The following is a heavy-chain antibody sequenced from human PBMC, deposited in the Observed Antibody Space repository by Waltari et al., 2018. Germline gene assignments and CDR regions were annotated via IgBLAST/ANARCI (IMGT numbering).Heavy chain of an antibody. Sequence: QVQLQQWGAGLLKPSETLSLTCAVYGGSFSGYYWSWIRQPPGKGLEWIGEINHSGSTNYNPSLKSRVTISVETSKNQFSLKLSSVTAADTAVYYCARDPQWPQPLKYFDYWGQGTLVTVSS. D-gene: IGHD2-8*01. J-gene: IGHJ4*02. CDR2: INHSGST. V-gene: IGHV4-34*01. CDR1: GGSFSGYY. CDR3: ARDPQWPQPLKYFDY.